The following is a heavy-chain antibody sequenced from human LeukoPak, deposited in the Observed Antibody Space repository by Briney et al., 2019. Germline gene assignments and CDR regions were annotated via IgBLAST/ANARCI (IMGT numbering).Heavy chain of an antibody. Sequence: ASVKVSCKASGYTFTSYGISWVRQAPGQGLEWMGWISAYNGNTNYAQKLQGRVTMTTDTSTSTAYMELRSLRSDDTAVYYCARHSGIAARPGGHFDYWGQGTLVTVSS. J-gene: IGHJ4*02. D-gene: IGHD6-6*01. CDR1: GYTFTSYG. CDR2: ISAYNGNT. CDR3: ARHSGIAARPGGHFDY. V-gene: IGHV1-18*01.